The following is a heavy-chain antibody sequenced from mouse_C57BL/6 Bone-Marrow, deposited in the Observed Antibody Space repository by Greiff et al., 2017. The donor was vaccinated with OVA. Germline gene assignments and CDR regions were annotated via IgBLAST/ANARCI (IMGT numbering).Heavy chain of an antibody. J-gene: IGHJ4*01. CDR2: IDPSDSET. V-gene: IGHV1-52*01. Sequence: QVHVKQPGAELVRPGSSVKLSCQASGYTFTSYWLHWVKQRPIPGLEWLGKIDPSDSETHYQQNIKDKATLTVDKSSSTAYMQLSSLTSEDSAVYYCARRNYYARDYGGQGTSVTVSS. CDR1: GYTFTSYW. CDR3: ARRNYYARDY.